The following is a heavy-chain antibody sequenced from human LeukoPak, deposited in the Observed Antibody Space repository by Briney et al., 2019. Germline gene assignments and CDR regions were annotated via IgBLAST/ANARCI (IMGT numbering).Heavy chain of an antibody. CDR2: TYYSGST. V-gene: IGHV4-39*07. CDR1: GGSISSSSYC. Sequence: SETLSLTCTVSGGSISSSSYCWGWIRQPPGKGLEWIVSTYYSGSTYYNPSLRSRVTISVDTSKNQFSLKLSSVTAADTAVYYCASHSSSWSPNWFDPWGQGTLVTVSS. J-gene: IGHJ5*02. CDR3: ASHSSSWSPNWFDP. D-gene: IGHD6-13*01.